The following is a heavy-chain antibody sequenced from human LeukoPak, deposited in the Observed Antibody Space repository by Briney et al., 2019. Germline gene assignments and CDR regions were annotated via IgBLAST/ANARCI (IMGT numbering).Heavy chain of an antibody. CDR2: IKQDGSEK. D-gene: IGHD5-12*01. CDR1: GFTFSSYW. V-gene: IGHV3-7*03. Sequence: PGGSLRLSCAASGFTFSSYWMSWVRQAPGKGLEWVANIKQDGSEKYYVDSVKGRLTISRDNAKNSLYLQMNSLRAEDTAVYYCASDDSGYGLDAFDIWGQGTMVTVSS. J-gene: IGHJ3*02. CDR3: ASDDSGYGLDAFDI.